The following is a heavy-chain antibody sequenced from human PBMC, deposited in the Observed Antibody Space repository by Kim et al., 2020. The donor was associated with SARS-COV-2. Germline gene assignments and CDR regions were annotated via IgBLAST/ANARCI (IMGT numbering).Heavy chain of an antibody. V-gene: IGHV3-48*03. D-gene: IGHD3-16*01. J-gene: IGHJ4*02. Sequence: GGSLRLSCAASGFTFSSYEMNWVRQAPGKGLEWVSYISSSGSTIYYADSVKGRFTISRDNAKNSLYLQMNSLRAEDTAVYYCARDLVNREDNSILHYVWGSEPNDYWGQGTLVTVSS. CDR1: GFTFSSYE. CDR3: ARDLVNREDNSILHYVWGSEPNDY. CDR2: ISSSGSTI.